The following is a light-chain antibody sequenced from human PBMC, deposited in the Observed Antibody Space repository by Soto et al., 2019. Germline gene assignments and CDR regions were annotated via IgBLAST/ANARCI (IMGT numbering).Light chain of an antibody. CDR1: QSVSSSY. V-gene: IGKV3-20*01. Sequence: EIVLTQSPGTLSLSPGERATLSCRASQSVSSSYLAWYQHKPGQAPRLLIYGASSRATGIPDRFSGSGSGTDFTLTMSRLEPEDFAVYYCQQYGSSPHTFGQGTKRDI. CDR3: QQYGSSPHT. J-gene: IGKJ2*01. CDR2: GAS.